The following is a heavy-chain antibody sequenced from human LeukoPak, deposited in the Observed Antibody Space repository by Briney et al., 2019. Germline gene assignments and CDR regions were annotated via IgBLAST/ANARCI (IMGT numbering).Heavy chain of an antibody. CDR2: ISSSSSYI. V-gene: IGHV3-21*01. D-gene: IGHD6-19*01. CDR1: GFTFSSYS. CDR3: AKDQWLVLNY. Sequence: GGSLRLSCAASGFTFSSYSMNWVRQAPGKGLEWVSSISSSSSYIYYADSVKGRSTISRDNSKNTLYLQMNSLRSDDTALYYCAKDQWLVLNYWGQGTLVTVSS. J-gene: IGHJ4*02.